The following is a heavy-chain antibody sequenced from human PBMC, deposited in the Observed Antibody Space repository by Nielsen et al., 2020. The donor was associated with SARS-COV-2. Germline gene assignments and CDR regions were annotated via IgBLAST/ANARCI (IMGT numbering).Heavy chain of an antibody. CDR3: ARDWSRASDV. CDR2: ISSSSSYI. V-gene: IGHV3-21*01. J-gene: IGHJ3*01. D-gene: IGHD2-8*02. CDR1: GFTFSSYS. Sequence: GESLKISCAASGFTFSSYSMNWVRQAPGKGLEWVSSISSSSSYIYYADSVKGRFTISRDNAKNSPYLQMNSLRVEDTAIYYCARDWSRASDVWGQGTVVIVSS.